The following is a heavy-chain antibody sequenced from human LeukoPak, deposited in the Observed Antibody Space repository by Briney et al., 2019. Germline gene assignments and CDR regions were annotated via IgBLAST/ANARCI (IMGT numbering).Heavy chain of an antibody. CDR3: ASRWWYFDL. D-gene: IGHD6-13*01. Sequence: PGGSLRLSCAASGFAFSSDWMHWVRQAPGKGLVWVSRINSDGSSTTYADSVKGRFTISRDNAKNTLYLQMNSLRAEDTALYYCASRWWYFDLWGGGTLVTVSS. J-gene: IGHJ2*01. CDR2: INSDGSST. V-gene: IGHV3-74*03. CDR1: GFAFSSDW.